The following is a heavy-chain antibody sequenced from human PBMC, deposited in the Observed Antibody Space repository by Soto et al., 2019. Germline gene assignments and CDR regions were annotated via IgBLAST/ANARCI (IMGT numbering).Heavy chain of an antibody. CDR1: GGSISSSNYY. CDR3: ASPTLGAFDI. D-gene: IGHD3-16*01. V-gene: IGHV4-39*01. J-gene: IGHJ3*02. CDR2: IYYSGST. Sequence: SETLSLTCTVSGGSISSSNYYRGWIRQPPGKGLEWIGSIYYSGSTAYNSSLKSRVTMSVDTSKNQLSLRLSSVTAADTAVYYGASPTLGAFDIWGQGTMVTVSS.